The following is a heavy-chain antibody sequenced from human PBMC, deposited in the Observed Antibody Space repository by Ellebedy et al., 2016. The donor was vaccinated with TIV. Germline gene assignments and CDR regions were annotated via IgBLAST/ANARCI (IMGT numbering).Heavy chain of an antibody. CDR1: GGSISSYY. CDR3: ARVYGDYVDYYYYYGMDV. J-gene: IGHJ6*02. CDR2: IYYSGST. V-gene: IGHV4-59*01. Sequence: SETLSLTCTVSGGSISSYYWSWIRQPPGKGLEWIGYIYYSGSTNYNPSLKSRVTMSVDTSKNQFPLKLSSVTAADTAVYYCARVYGDYVDYYYYYGMDVWGQGTTVTVSS. D-gene: IGHD4-17*01.